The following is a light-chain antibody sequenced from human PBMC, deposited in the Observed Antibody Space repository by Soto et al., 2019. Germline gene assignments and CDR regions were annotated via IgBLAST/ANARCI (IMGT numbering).Light chain of an antibody. J-gene: IGLJ2*01. CDR2: NVD. V-gene: IGLV2-14*03. CDR1: SSDVGGHNY. CDR3: SSYADSSPVV. Sequence: QSALTQVASVSASPGQSITISCTGTSSDVGGHNYVSWYQQHPGKAPKLMIYNVDYRHSGVSNRFSGSKSGNTASLTISGLQGEDEANDYCSSYADSSPVVFGGGTELTVL.